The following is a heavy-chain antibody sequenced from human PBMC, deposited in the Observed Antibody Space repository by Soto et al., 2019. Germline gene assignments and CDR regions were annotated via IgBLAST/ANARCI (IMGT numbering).Heavy chain of an antibody. D-gene: IGHD2-21*02. Sequence: SETLSLTCAVYGASLSDNYCNWLRQPPGKGLEWIGEINHSGNTNYNPSLRSRVTISIDTSKNQLSLNLRSVSAADTAVYYCARGRGDFDAWGQGTPVTVSS. CDR2: INHSGNT. CDR1: GASLSDNY. J-gene: IGHJ5*02. CDR3: ARGRGDFDA. V-gene: IGHV4-34*01.